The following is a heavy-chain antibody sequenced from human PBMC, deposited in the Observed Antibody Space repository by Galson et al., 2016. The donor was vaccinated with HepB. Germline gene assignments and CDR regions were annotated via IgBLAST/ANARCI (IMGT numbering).Heavy chain of an antibody. Sequence: SLRLSCAASGFVFSNYGMHWVRQAPGKGLEWVAGLSYNGRNQHYPDSLMGRFTVSRDNSKSIMYLQMDSLRPDDTAVYYCTKQVAEGGLGGTWGQGTVVTVSS. J-gene: IGHJ5*02. D-gene: IGHD2-15*01. V-gene: IGHV3-30*18. CDR3: TKQVAEGGLGGT. CDR2: LSYNGRNQ. CDR1: GFVFSNYG.